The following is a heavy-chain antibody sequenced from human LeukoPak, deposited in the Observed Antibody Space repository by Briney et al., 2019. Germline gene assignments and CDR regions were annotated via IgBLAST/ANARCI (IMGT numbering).Heavy chain of an antibody. CDR2: IYYSGST. J-gene: IGHJ4*02. V-gene: IGHV4-59*11. CDR1: GGSISSHY. CDR3: ARVAGYCSSTSCYHKRTFDY. Sequence: SETLSLTCTVSGGSISSHYWSWIRQPPGKGLEWIGYIYYSGSTNYNPSLKSRVTISVDTSKNRFSLKLSSVTAADTAVYYCARVAGYCSSTSCYHKRTFDYWGQGTLVTVSS. D-gene: IGHD2-2*01.